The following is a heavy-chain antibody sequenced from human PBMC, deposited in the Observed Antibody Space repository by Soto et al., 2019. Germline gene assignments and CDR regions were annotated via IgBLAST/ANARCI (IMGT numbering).Heavy chain of an antibody. D-gene: IGHD5-18*01. Sequence: AASVKVSCKASGGTFSSYAMSWGRQAPGQGLEWMGGIIPIFGTANYAQKFQGRVTITADESTSTAYMELSSLRSEDTAVYYCASGYSYGYSGYWGQGTLVTVSS. J-gene: IGHJ4*02. CDR3: ASGYSYGYSGY. V-gene: IGHV1-69*13. CDR2: IIPIFGTA. CDR1: GGTFSSYA.